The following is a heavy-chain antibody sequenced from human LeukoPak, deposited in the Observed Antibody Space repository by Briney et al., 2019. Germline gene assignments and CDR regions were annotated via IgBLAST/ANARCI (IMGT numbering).Heavy chain of an antibody. V-gene: IGHV3-74*01. CDR2: LDTDVSST. CDR1: GFAVSMYW. CDR3: TRGLQGIDY. J-gene: IGHJ4*02. D-gene: IGHD4-11*01. Sequence: GGSLRLSCAASGFAVSMYWMHWVRQAPGKGLVWVSRLDTDVSSTDYADSVRGRFTISRDNAKNTLYLQMNSLRAEDTAVYYCTRGLQGIDYWGQGTLVTVSS.